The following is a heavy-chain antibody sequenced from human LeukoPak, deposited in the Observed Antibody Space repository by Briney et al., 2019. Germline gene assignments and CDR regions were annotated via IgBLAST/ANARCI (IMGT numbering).Heavy chain of an antibody. V-gene: IGHV3-30*04. J-gene: IGHJ3*02. CDR1: GFTFTNFA. D-gene: IGHD6-13*01. CDR2: ISYDGSNK. Sequence: GGSLRLSCVASGFTFTNFAMHWVRQAPGKGLEWVAVISYDGSNKYYADSVKGRFTISRDNSKNTLYLQMNSLRAEDTAVYYCARLYSSSWYKSLDIWGQGTMVTVSS. CDR3: ARLYSSSWYKSLDI.